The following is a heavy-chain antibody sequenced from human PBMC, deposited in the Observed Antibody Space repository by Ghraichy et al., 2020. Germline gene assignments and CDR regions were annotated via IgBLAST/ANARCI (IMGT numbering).Heavy chain of an antibody. Sequence: TLSRTCAVSGGSISSSNWWSWVRQPPGKGLEWIGEIYHSGSTNYNPSLKSRVTISVDKSKNQFSLKLSSVTAADTAVYHCARDWVAAAVLGAFDIWGQGTMVTVSS. CDR1: GGSISSSNW. J-gene: IGHJ3*02. CDR3: ARDWVAAAVLGAFDI. V-gene: IGHV4-4*02. CDR2: IYHSGST. D-gene: IGHD6-13*01.